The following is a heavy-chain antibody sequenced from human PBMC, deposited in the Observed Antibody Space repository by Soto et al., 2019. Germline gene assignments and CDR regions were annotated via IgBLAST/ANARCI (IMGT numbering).Heavy chain of an antibody. V-gene: IGHV3-23*01. CDR3: AKSGDYGDYLDPFDY. J-gene: IGHJ4*02. CDR1: GFTFSSSA. CDR2: ISGSGGST. D-gene: IGHD4-17*01. Sequence: EVQLLESGGGLVQPGGSLRLSCAASGFTFSSSAMSWVRQAPGKGLEWVSAISGSGGSTYYADSVKGRFTISRDNSKNTLYLQMNSLRAEDTAVYYCAKSGDYGDYLDPFDYWGQGTLVTVSS.